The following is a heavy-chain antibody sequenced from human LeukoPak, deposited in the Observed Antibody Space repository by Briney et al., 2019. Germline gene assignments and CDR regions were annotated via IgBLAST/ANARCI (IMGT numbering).Heavy chain of an antibody. V-gene: IGHV4-59*08. CDR3: ARRAYSSGFDYIDY. CDR1: GGSISSYY. J-gene: IGHJ4*02. D-gene: IGHD6-19*01. CDR2: IYYSGST. Sequence: SETLSHTCTVSGGSISSYYWSWIRQPPGKGLELIGFIYYSGSTSYNPSLKSRVTISVDTSKSQFSLKLSSVIAADTAVYYCARRAYSSGFDYIDYWGQGTLVTVSS.